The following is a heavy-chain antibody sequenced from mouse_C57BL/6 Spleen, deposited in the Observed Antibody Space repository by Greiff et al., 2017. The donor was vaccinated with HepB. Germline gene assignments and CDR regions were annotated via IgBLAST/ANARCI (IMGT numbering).Heavy chain of an antibody. CDR3: ARPHMIKNWFAY. Sequence: EVMLVESGGGLVQPGGSLKLSCAASGFTFSDYYMYWVRQTPEKRLEWVAYISNGGGSTYYPDTVKGRFTISRDNAKNTLYLQMSRLKSEDTAMYYCARPHMIKNWFAYWGQGTLVTVSA. CDR1: GFTFSDYY. D-gene: IGHD2-4*01. CDR2: ISNGGGST. V-gene: IGHV5-12*01. J-gene: IGHJ3*01.